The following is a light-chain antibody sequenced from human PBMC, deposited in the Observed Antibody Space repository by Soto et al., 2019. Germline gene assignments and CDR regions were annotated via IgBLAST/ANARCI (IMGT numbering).Light chain of an antibody. Sequence: ETVMMQSPATPSVSPGERATLSCRASQSISSYLAWYQQKPGQAPRLLIYDTSTRATGVPTRFSGSRSGAEFTLTINSLQSEDFAVYYCQPYNNWPLTFGGGAKVDIK. J-gene: IGKJ4*01. CDR3: QPYNNWPLT. CDR1: QSISSY. CDR2: DTS. V-gene: IGKV3-15*01.